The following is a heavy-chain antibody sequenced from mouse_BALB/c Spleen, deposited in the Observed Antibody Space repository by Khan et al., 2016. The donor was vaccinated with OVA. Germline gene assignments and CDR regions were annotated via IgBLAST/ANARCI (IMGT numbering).Heavy chain of an antibody. CDR2: ISYSGCT. CDR1: GYSITSGYG. J-gene: IGHJ2*01. Sequence: EVQLQESGPGLVKPSQSLSLTCTVTGYSITSGYGWNWIRQFPGNKLEWMGYISYSGCTNYNPSFKSRISITRDTSKNQFFLQLNAVTTEDTATYYCARTARIEYWGQGTTLTVSS. V-gene: IGHV3-2*02. D-gene: IGHD1-2*01. CDR3: ARTARIEY.